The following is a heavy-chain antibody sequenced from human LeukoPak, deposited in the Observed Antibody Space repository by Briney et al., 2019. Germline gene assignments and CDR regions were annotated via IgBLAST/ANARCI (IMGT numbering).Heavy chain of an antibody. Sequence: SETLSLTCTVSGGSISSYYWSWIRQSPVKGLEWIGYVFPSGSAFYNPSLESRVTISLDTSENQFSLTLSSVTAADTAVYYCARRNHYFYYMDVWGKGTTVTVSS. CDR2: VFPSGSA. V-gene: IGHV4-4*09. CDR1: GGSISSYY. J-gene: IGHJ6*03. CDR3: ARRNHYFYYMDV.